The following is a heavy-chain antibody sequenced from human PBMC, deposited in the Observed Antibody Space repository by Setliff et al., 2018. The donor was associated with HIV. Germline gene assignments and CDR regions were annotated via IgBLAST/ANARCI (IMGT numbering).Heavy chain of an antibody. CDR3: AKRAVQDGTVTSSNWFES. CDR2: IYTSGST. V-gene: IGHV4-4*09. Sequence: SETLSLTCTVSGGPFSDYYRSWIRQPPGKGLEWIGYIYTSGSTNYNPSLKSRVTISVDTSKNQFSLKLRSVTAADTAVYYCAKRAVQDGTVTSSNWFESWGQGTLVTVSS. D-gene: IGHD1-7*01. CDR1: GGPFSDYY. J-gene: IGHJ5*01.